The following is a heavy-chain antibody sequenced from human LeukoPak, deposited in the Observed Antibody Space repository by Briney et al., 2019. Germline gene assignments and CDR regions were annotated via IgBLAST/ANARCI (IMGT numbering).Heavy chain of an antibody. CDR2: VYTDGGTI. Sequence: ASVKVSCKASGNIFTNYHLHWVRLAPGRGLEWMGAVYTDGGTITNTRSFQDRVTMTRDVSTRTVYMELSSLNSEDTAVYYCASEAPGSYRFDNWGQEILVTVSS. J-gene: IGHJ4*02. CDR1: GNIFTNYH. CDR3: ASEAPGSYRFDN. V-gene: IGHV1-46*01. D-gene: IGHD3-10*01.